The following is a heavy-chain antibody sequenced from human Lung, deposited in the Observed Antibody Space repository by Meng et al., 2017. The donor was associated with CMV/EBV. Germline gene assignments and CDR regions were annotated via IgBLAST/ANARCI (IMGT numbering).Heavy chain of an antibody. J-gene: IGHJ4*02. V-gene: IGHV7-4-1*02. Sequence: QGRLVLSGSELEKPGALGRVSCKACGYTFTSYAMNWVRQAPGQGLEWMGWINTNTGSPTYDQGFTGRFVFSLDTSVSTAYLQITSLKPDDTAVYYCARSTYYHDSSGPAFDYWGQGTLVTVSS. CDR3: ARSTYYHDSSGPAFDY. D-gene: IGHD3-22*01. CDR2: INTNTGSP. CDR1: GYTFTSYA.